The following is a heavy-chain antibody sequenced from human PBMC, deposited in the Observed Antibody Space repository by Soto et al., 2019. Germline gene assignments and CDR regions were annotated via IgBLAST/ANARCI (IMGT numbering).Heavy chain of an antibody. V-gene: IGHV4-30-4*08. CDR2: IHYSGSV. CDR3: VREDDGGDRDYYGMDV. Sequence: SETLSLTCTVSGGSISSGGYYWSWIRQHPGKGLEWIGYIHYSGSVYYNPSLQSRLSMSVDTSKNLFSLKLASVTAADTAVYFCVREDDGGDRDYYGMDVWGQGTTVTVSS. J-gene: IGHJ6*02. D-gene: IGHD2-21*02. CDR1: GGSISSGGYY.